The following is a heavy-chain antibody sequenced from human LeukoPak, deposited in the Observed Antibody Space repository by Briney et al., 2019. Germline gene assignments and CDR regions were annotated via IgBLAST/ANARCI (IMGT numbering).Heavy chain of an antibody. CDR2: ISSSSSTI. CDR1: GFTFSSYG. D-gene: IGHD6-13*01. CDR3: AREGIRIAAAGTIDY. V-gene: IGHV3-48*01. J-gene: IGHJ4*02. Sequence: PGGSLRLSCAASGFTFSSYGMTWVRQAPGKGLEWVSYISSSSSTIYYADSVKGRFTISRDNAKNTLYLQMNSLRSDDTAMYYCAREGIRIAAAGTIDYWGQGTLVTVSS.